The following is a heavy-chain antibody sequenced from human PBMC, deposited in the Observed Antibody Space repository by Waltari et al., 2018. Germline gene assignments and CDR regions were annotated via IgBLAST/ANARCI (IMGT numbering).Heavy chain of an antibody. CDR2: IIPILGIA. D-gene: IGHD3-22*01. J-gene: IGHJ4*02. V-gene: IGHV1-69*02. Sequence: QVQLVQSGAEVQKPGSSVTVSCTASGATFRSYPISWVRQAPGQGLEWMGRIIPILGIANYAQKFQGRVTITADKSTSTAYMELSSLRSEDTAVYYCATDSYYYDSSGYFDYWGQGTLVTVSS. CDR1: GATFRSYP. CDR3: ATDSYYYDSSGYFDY.